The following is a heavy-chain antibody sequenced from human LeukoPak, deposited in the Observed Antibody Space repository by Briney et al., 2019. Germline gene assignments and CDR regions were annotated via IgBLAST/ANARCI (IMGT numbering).Heavy chain of an antibody. J-gene: IGHJ6*03. D-gene: IGHD2-15*01. Sequence: ASVKVSCKVSGYTLTELSMHWVRQAPGKGLEWMGGFDPEDGETIYAQKFQGRVTMTRDMSTSTVYMELSSLRSEDTAVYYCARVAGGSYYYYYYMDVWGKGTTVTVSS. CDR1: GYTLTELS. CDR3: ARVAGGSYYYYYYMDV. CDR2: FDPEDGET. V-gene: IGHV1-24*01.